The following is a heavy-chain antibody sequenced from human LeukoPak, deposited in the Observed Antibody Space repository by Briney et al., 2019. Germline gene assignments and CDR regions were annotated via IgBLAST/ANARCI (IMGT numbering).Heavy chain of an antibody. J-gene: IGHJ6*03. CDR2: IYYSGST. CDR3: ARSLQPRFTHYYYYMDV. D-gene: IGHD3-3*01. V-gene: IGHV4-59*01. Sequence: PSETLSLTCTVSGGSISTYYWSWIRQPPGKGLEWIGDIYYSGSTNYNPSLKSRVTISVDTSKNQFSLKLSSVTAADTAVYYCARSLQPRFTHYYYYMDVWGKGTTVTVSS. CDR1: GGSISTYY.